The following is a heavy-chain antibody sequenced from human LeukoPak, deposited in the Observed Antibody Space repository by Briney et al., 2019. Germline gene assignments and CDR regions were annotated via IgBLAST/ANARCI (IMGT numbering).Heavy chain of an antibody. Sequence: SETLSLTCTVSGGSLSSYYWSWIRPPAGKGLEWIGRIYTSGSTNYNPSLKSRVTMSVDTSKNQFSLKLSSVTAADTAVYYCARVLEYQLLSPYYYMDVWGKGTTVTVSS. D-gene: IGHD2-2*01. CDR2: IYTSGST. V-gene: IGHV4-4*07. J-gene: IGHJ6*03. CDR3: ARVLEYQLLSPYYYMDV. CDR1: GGSLSSYY.